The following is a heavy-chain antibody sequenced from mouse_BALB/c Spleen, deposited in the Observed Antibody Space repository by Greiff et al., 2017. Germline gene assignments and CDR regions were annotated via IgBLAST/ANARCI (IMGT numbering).Heavy chain of an antibody. CDR2: IYPGNVNT. CDR1: GYTFTSYY. CDR3: ARGNYGYDYWYFDV. J-gene: IGHJ1*01. Sequence: VQLQQSGPELVKPGASVRISCKASGYTFTSYYIHWVKQRPGQGLEWIGWIYPGNVNTKYNEKFKGKATLTADKSSSTAYMQLSSLTSEDSAVYYCARGNYGYDYWYFDVWGAGTTVTVSS. D-gene: IGHD2-2*01. V-gene: IGHV1S56*01.